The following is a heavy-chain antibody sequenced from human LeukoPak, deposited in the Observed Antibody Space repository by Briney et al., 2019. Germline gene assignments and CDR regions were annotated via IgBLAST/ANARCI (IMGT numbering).Heavy chain of an antibody. D-gene: IGHD6-19*01. J-gene: IGHJ4*02. V-gene: IGHV3-21*04. CDR3: AKVVYGFGWYSDY. Sequence: GGSLRLSCAASGFTFSSYSMNWVRQAPGKGLEWVSSISSSSSYIYYADSVKGRFTISRDNAKNSLYLQMNSLRAEDTAVYYCAKVVYGFGWYSDYWGQGTLVTVSS. CDR2: ISSSSSYI. CDR1: GFTFSSYS.